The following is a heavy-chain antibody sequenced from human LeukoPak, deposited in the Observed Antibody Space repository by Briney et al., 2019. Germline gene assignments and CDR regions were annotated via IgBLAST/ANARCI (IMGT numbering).Heavy chain of an antibody. D-gene: IGHD3-3*01. Sequence: GESLKISCKGSGYSFTSYWIGWVRQMPGKGLEWMGIIYPGDSDTRYSPSFQGQVTISADKSISTAYLQWSSLKASGTAMYYCARHAGVYERYYYYYMDVWGKGTTVTVSS. CDR3: ARHAGVYERYYYYYMDV. J-gene: IGHJ6*03. CDR1: GYSFTSYW. V-gene: IGHV5-51*01. CDR2: IYPGDSDT.